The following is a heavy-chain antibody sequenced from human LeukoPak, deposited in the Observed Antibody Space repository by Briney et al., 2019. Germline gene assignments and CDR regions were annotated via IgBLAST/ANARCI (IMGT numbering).Heavy chain of an antibody. CDR3: ARDRVRGVILDAFDI. V-gene: IGHV3-30-3*01. CDR1: GFTFSSYA. J-gene: IGHJ3*02. Sequence: QTGGSLRLSCAASGFTFSSYAMHWVRQAPGKGLEWVAVISYDGSNKYYADSVKGRFTISRDNSKNTLYLQMNSLRAEDTAVYYCARDRVRGVILDAFDIWGQGTMVTVSS. CDR2: ISYDGSNK. D-gene: IGHD3-10*01.